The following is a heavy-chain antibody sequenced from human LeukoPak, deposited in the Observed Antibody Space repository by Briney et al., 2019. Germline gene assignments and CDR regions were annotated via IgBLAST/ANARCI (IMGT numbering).Heavy chain of an antibody. CDR2: IKTDGSEK. Sequence: GGSLRLSCEASGFTFSSYWMSWVRQAPGKGLEWVANIKTDGSEKYYVDSVKGRFTISRDNAKNALYLQMNSLRAEDTAVYYCARDRSTTHFDYWGQGTLVTVSS. CDR3: ARDRSTTHFDY. J-gene: IGHJ4*02. D-gene: IGHD4-17*01. V-gene: IGHV3-7*01. CDR1: GFTFSSYW.